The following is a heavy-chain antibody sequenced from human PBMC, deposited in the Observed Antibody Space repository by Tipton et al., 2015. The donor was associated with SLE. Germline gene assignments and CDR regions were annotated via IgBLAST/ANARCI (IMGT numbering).Heavy chain of an antibody. CDR1: GFSFSSYE. CDR2: ITGGGTVI. CDR3: ATKSPGTRYFNH. J-gene: IGHJ1*01. Sequence: VQSGGSLRLSCAASGFSFSSYEMNWVRQAPGKGLEWLSYITGGGTVIYYADSVKGRFTVSRENAKDSLFLQMSSLRVEDTAIYYCATKSPGTRYFNHWGQGTLVTVSS. D-gene: IGHD6-13*01. V-gene: IGHV3-48*03.